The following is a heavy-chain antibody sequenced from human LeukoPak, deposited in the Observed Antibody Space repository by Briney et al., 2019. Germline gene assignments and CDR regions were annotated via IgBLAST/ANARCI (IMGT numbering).Heavy chain of an antibody. Sequence: GGSLRLSCAASGFTFDDCTMHWARQAPGKGLEWVSSISWNSGSIAYADSVKGRFTISRDNAKNSLFLQMNSLRAEDTALYYCAKGLVGTTTFMDYWGQGTLVTVSS. CDR2: ISWNSGSI. J-gene: IGHJ4*02. CDR3: AKGLVGTTTFMDY. V-gene: IGHV3-9*01. CDR1: GFTFDDCT. D-gene: IGHD1-26*01.